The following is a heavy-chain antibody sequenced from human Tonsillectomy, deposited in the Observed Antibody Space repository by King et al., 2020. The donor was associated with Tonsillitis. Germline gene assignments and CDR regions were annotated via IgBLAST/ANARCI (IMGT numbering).Heavy chain of an antibody. D-gene: IGHD3-10*01. J-gene: IGHJ5*02. Sequence: VQLVQSGADVKKPGASVKVSCKASGYTFTSYGISWVRQAPGQGLEWMGWISAYNGNTNYAQKLQGRVTMTTDTSTSTAYMELRSLRSDDTAVYYCAREPNYYGSGSYCFDPWGQGTLVTVSS. CDR1: GYTFTSYG. CDR3: AREPNYYGSGSYCFDP. V-gene: IGHV1-18*01. CDR2: ISAYNGNT.